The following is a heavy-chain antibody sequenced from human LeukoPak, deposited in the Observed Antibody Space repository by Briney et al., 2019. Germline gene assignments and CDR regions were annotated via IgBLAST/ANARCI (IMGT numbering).Heavy chain of an antibody. Sequence: PGGSLRLSCAASGFTFSDYAMHWVRQAPGKGLEWVGFIRSKPYGGTAEYAASVKGRFTISRDDSKSIAYLQMNSLKTEDTAVYYCTRPHITYYGSGSFTWDDYWGQGTLVTVSS. V-gene: IGHV3-49*04. J-gene: IGHJ4*02. CDR2: IRSKPYGGTA. CDR1: GFTFSDYA. CDR3: TRPHITYYGSGSFTWDDY. D-gene: IGHD3-10*01.